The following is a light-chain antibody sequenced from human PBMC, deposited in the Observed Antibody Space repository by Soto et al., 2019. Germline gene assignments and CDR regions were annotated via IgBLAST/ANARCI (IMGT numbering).Light chain of an antibody. CDR3: LQHNSYPYT. CDR1: QGIGND. CDR2: AAS. J-gene: IGKJ2*01. Sequence: DIQMTQSPSSLSASVGDRVTITCRASQGIGNDLGWFQQKPGKAPKRLISAASSLQSGVPSRFSGSGSGTDFTLTVSSLQPEDFATYYCLQHNSYPYTFGQGTKLEIK. V-gene: IGKV1-17*01.